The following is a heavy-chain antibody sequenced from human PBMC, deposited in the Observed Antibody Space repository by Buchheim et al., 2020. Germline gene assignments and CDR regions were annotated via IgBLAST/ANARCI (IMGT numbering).Heavy chain of an antibody. J-gene: IGHJ4*02. CDR1: GYSFISFA. Sequence: QVQLVQSGAEVRKPGASVKISCKASGYSFISFAIHWVRQAPGQGLEWMGWVNAGNGNTGYSQNFQGRVSITADTTASIAYLELKSLTSEDTAVYYCARTFPFDYWGQGTL. CDR3: ARTFPFDY. V-gene: IGHV1-3*01. CDR2: VNAGNGNT. D-gene: IGHD3-3*02.